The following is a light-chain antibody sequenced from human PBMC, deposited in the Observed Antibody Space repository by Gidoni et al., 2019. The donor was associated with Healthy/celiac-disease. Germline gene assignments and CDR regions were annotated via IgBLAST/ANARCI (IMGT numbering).Light chain of an antibody. V-gene: IGKV3-11*01. CDR1: QSVSSY. Sequence: EIVFTQSPATLSLSPGERATLSCRASQSVSSYLDWYQQKPGQAPRLLIYDASNRATGIPARFSGSGSGTDFTLTISSLEPEDFAVYYCQQRRNWPPYTFGQGTKLEIK. CDR2: DAS. CDR3: QQRRNWPPYT. J-gene: IGKJ2*01.